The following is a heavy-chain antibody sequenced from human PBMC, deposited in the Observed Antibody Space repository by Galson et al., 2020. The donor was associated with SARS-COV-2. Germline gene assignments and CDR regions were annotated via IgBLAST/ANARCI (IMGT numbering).Heavy chain of an antibody. CDR1: GFTFSTNW. CDR3: ARDARSSTSSWWDPDAEYFQN. J-gene: IGHJ1*01. V-gene: IGHV3-7*01. CDR2: IKQDGSEK. D-gene: IGHD6-13*01. Sequence: GESLKISCAASGFTFSTNWMSWVRQAPGKGLEWVANIKQDGSEKDYVDSVKGRFTISRDNARNSVYLQMNSLRVEDTAVYYCARDARSSTSSWWDPDAEYFQNWGQGTLVTVSS.